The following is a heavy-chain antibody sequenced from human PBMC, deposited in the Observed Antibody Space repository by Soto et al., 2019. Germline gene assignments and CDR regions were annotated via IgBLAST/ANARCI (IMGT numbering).Heavy chain of an antibody. V-gene: IGHV4-39*01. D-gene: IGHD2-21*02. CDR3: ARFLVPASRHTAFDF. CDR2: IYYTGTT. CDR1: GGSINSNNYY. J-gene: IGHJ4*02. Sequence: SETLALTCTVSGGSINSNNYYWGWVRQPPGKGLDWIGNIYYTGTTYYNPSLKSRVTISVDTSKNQFSLRLNSVTAADTAMYYCARFLVPASRHTAFDFWGQGTQVTVSP.